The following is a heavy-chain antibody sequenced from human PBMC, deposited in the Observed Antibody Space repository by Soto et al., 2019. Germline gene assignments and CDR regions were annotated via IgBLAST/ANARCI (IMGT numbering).Heavy chain of an antibody. CDR3: ARGEITYYDGSGSYYFDY. V-gene: IGHV4-59*08. CDR1: GGSVSSYY. J-gene: IGHJ4*02. D-gene: IGHD3-10*01. Sequence: QVQLQESGPGLVKPSETLSLTCTVSGGSVSSYYWSWIRQPPGKGLEWIGYIYYRGSTNYIRSRKRRLTISVDTSKNQFSPKVSSVTAADTAVYYCARGEITYYDGSGSYYFDYWGQGTLVTVSS. CDR2: IYYRGST.